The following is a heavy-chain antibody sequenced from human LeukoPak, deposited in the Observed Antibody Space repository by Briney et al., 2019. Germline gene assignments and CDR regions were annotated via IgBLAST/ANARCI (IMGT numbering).Heavy chain of an antibody. CDR1: GFTFSSYA. Sequence: GGSLRLSCVGSGFTFSSYAMNWVRQAPGKGLEWVSAISGSGGSTYYADSVKGRFTISRDNSKNTLYLQMNSLRAEDTAVYYCAKLVGATQEGDDAFDIWGQGTMVTVSS. J-gene: IGHJ3*02. V-gene: IGHV3-23*01. CDR3: AKLVGATQEGDDAFDI. D-gene: IGHD1-26*01. CDR2: ISGSGGST.